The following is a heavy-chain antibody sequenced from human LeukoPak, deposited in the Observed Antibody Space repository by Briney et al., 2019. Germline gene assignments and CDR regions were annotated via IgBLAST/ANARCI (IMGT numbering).Heavy chain of an antibody. D-gene: IGHD2-2*01. CDR1: GYTFTSYG. CDR3: ARGRGYCSSTSCLAWFHP. CDR2: ISAYNGNT. V-gene: IGHV1-18*01. Sequence: ASVKVSCKASGYTFTSYGISWVRQAPGQGLEWMGWISAYNGNTNYAQKLQGRVTMTTDTSTSTAYRELRSLRSDDTAVYYCARGRGYCSSTSCLAWFHPWGQGPLVTVSS. J-gene: IGHJ5*02.